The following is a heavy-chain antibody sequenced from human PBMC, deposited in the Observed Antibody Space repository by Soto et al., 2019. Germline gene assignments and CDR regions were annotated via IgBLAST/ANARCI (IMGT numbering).Heavy chain of an antibody. CDR1: GGSISSYD. Sequence: PSETLSLTCTVSGGSISSYDWSWIRQPPGKGLEWIGYIYYSGSTNYNPSLKSRVTISVDTSKNQFSLKLSSVTAADTAVYYCASATRTEFGEFDYYYYGMDVWGQGTTVTVSS. J-gene: IGHJ6*02. D-gene: IGHD3-10*01. V-gene: IGHV4-59*08. CDR3: ASATRTEFGEFDYYYYGMDV. CDR2: IYYSGST.